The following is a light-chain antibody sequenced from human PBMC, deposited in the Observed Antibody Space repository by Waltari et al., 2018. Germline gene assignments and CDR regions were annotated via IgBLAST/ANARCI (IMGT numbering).Light chain of an antibody. Sequence: EIVLTQSPATLSLSPGERATLSCRASQSVSSYLAWYQQKPGQPPRPLIYDASNRATGIPARFSGSGSGTDFTLTISSLQPDDVATYYCQHYQNFSRAFGQGTKVEI. CDR1: QSVSSY. CDR2: DAS. CDR3: QHYQNFSRA. J-gene: IGKJ1*01. V-gene: IGKV3-11*01.